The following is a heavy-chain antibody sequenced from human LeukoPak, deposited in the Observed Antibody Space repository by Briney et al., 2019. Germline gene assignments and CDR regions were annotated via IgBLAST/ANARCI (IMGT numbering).Heavy chain of an antibody. CDR2: ISGRGDRT. J-gene: IGHJ4*02. Sequence: GGSVRVSCAASGFTFISYEMTWVRQAPGKGLEWISGISGRGDRTHYADSVQGRFTISRDNSKNMVYMQMDSLRAEDTALYYCAKTYYYGAGTFSFDHWGQGTLVTVSS. CDR3: AKTYYYGAGTFSFDH. V-gene: IGHV3-23*01. CDR1: GFTFISYE. D-gene: IGHD3-10*01.